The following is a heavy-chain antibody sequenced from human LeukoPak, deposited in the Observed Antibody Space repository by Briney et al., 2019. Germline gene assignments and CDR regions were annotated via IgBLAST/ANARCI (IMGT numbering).Heavy chain of an antibody. J-gene: IGHJ4*02. CDR1: GFTYSSCA. D-gene: IGHD3-22*01. V-gene: IGHV3-30-3*01. CDR3: VRGVGIYDSSGYFDY. CDR2: ISYDGSNK. Sequence: GRSLRLSCAASGFTYSSCAMHWVRQAPGKGLEWVATISYDGSNKYYADSVKGRFTISRDNSKNTLYLYINSLRAEDTAVYYCVRGVGIYDSSGYFDYWGQGTLVTVSS.